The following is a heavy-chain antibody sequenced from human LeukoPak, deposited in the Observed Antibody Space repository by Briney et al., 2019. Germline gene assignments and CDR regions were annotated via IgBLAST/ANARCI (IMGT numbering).Heavy chain of an antibody. CDR1: GFTFSSYS. CDR3: ARDGAGSYYYSDY. D-gene: IGHD1-26*01. Sequence: PGGSLRLSCAASGFTFSSYSMNWVRQAPGKGLEWVSSITTSNYIYYADSVKGRFTISRDNAKNSLYLQMNSLRAEDTAVYYCARDGAGSYYYSDYWGQGTLVTVSS. J-gene: IGHJ4*02. V-gene: IGHV3-21*01. CDR2: ITTSNYI.